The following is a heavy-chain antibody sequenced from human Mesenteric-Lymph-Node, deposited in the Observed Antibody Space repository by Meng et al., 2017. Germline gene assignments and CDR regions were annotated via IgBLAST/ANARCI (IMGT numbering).Heavy chain of an antibody. Sequence: GESLKISCAASGFTFKSYSMNWVRQAPGKGLEWVSGISWNSGSIGYADSVKGRFTISRDNSKNTLYLQMNSLRAEDTAVYYCAREVTMVRGVYYYYYGMDVWGQGTTVTVSS. J-gene: IGHJ6*02. CDR3: AREVTMVRGVYYYYYGMDV. CDR2: ISWNSGSI. V-gene: IGHV3-48*01. D-gene: IGHD3-10*01. CDR1: GFTFKSYS.